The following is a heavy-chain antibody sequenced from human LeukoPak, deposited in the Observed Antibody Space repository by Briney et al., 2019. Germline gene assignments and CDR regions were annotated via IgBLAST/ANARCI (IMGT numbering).Heavy chain of an antibody. CDR2: IYYSGST. Sequence: SETLSLTCTVSGGSISSYYWSWIRQPPGKGLEWIGYIYYSGSTNYNPSLKSRVTISVDTSKNQFSLKLSSVTAADTAVYYCAREQLAQRKNWFDPWGQGTLVTVSS. CDR1: GGSISSYY. V-gene: IGHV4-59*01. J-gene: IGHJ5*02. CDR3: AREQLAQRKNWFDP. D-gene: IGHD6-13*01.